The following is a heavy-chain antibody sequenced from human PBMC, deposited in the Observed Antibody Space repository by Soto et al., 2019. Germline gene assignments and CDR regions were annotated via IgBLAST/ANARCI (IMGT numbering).Heavy chain of an antibody. CDR3: VWGVLY. V-gene: IGHV4-31*03. CDR2: IHHSGST. D-gene: IGHD3-16*01. J-gene: IGHJ1*01. CDR1: GGSISSGGYY. Sequence: QVQLQESGPGLVKASQTLSLTCNVSGGSISSGGYYRTWIRQHPGKGLEWIGNIHHSGSTFYNPALKSRVSISVDTSKNQFSLKLSSVTAADTAVYFCVWGVLYWGQGTLVTVSS.